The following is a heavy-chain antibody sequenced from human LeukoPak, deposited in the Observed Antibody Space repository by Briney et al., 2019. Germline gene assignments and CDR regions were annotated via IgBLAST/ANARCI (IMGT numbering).Heavy chain of an antibody. CDR3: ARDVGAAAGTDNWFDP. D-gene: IGHD6-13*01. Sequence: SETLSLTCTVSGGSISNFYWSWIRQPAGKGLEWIGRIYTSGSTNYNPSLKSRVTMSVDTSKNQFSLKLSSVTAADTAVYYCARDVGAAAGTDNWFDPWGQGTLVTVSS. V-gene: IGHV4-4*07. CDR1: GGSISNFY. J-gene: IGHJ5*02. CDR2: IYTSGST.